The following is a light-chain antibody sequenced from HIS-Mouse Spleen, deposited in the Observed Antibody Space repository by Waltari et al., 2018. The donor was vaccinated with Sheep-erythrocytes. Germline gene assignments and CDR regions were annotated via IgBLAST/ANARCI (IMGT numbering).Light chain of an antibody. V-gene: IGLV2-23*01. CDR1: SSDVGSYNL. J-gene: IGLJ3*02. Sequence: QSALTQPASVSGSPGQSITISCTGTSSDVGSYNLVSWYQQHPGKAPKLMIYEGSKRPSGVPNRFSGSKSGNTASLTISGRQAEDDADYYCCSYAGSSTPWVFGGGTKLTVL. CDR3: CSYAGSSTPWV. CDR2: EGS.